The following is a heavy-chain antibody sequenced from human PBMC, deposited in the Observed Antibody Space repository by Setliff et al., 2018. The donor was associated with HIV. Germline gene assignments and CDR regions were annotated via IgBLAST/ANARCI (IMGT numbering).Heavy chain of an antibody. J-gene: IGHJ4*02. CDR1: GYTFTNFY. D-gene: IGHD5-12*01. Sequence: ASVKVSCKASGYTFTNFYMHWVRQAPGQGLEWMGIINPGGGNTRYAQKFQGRVTITTDESTDTAYMELSSLRPEDTAVYYCATRIRDGHRGYGYFDFWGQGTLVTVSS. V-gene: IGHV1-46*01. CDR2: INPGGGNT. CDR3: ATRIRDGHRGYGYFDF.